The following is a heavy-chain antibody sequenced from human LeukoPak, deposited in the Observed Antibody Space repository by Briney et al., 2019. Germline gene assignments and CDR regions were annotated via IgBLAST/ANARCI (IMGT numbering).Heavy chain of an antibody. V-gene: IGHV1-69*04. J-gene: IGHJ1*01. CDR3: ATIAASDAEYFQH. CDR2: IIPILGIA. Sequence: GASVKVSCKASGGTFSSYAISWVRQAPGQGLEWMGRIIPILGIANYAQKFQGRVTMTRDTSTSTVYMDVSSLRSDDTAVYYCATIAASDAEYFQHWGQGTLVTVSS. D-gene: IGHD6-6*01. CDR1: GGTFSSYA.